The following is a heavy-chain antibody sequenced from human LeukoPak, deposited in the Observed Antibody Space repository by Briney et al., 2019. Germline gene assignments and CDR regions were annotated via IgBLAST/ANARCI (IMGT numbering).Heavy chain of an antibody. CDR2: VYYSGTT. V-gene: IGHV4-39*01. CDR3: ARCPRAARLPTGYLHL. CDR1: GGSISNSDYY. Sequence: PSQTLSLTCTVSGGSISNSDYYWGWIRQPPGKGLEWIGSVYYSGTTFYNPSLKSRLTMSVDTSKNHFSLKLSSVTAADTAVYFCARCPRAARLPTGYLHLWGQGTLVIVSS. D-gene: IGHD6-6*01. J-gene: IGHJ1*01.